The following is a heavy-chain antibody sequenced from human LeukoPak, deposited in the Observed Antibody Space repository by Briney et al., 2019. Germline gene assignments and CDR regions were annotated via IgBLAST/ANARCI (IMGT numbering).Heavy chain of an antibody. Sequence: GGSLRLSCAASGFTFNDYTMTWVRQAPGKGLEWVSSITGDCNYIFYADSVKGRFTISRVNAQNSLFLELNSLRGEDTAVYYCARERNFYYFDYWGQGALVTVSS. J-gene: IGHJ4*02. CDR1: GFTFNDYT. CDR3: ARERNFYYFDY. D-gene: IGHD3-3*01. V-gene: IGHV3-21*01. CDR2: ITGDCNYI.